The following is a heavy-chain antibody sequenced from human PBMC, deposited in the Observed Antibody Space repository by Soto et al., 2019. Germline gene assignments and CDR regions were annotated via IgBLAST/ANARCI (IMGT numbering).Heavy chain of an antibody. J-gene: IGHJ4*02. CDR1: GGSISGSSYY. Sequence: PSETLSLTCTVSGGSISGSSYYWGWIRHPPRKGREWSGNIYYCGSTYYIPSLKSRVTISVDRSKNQFSLTLSSVTAAATAVFSDARRYGGTVDDWGQGTLVTLGS. CDR3: ARRYGGTVDD. CDR2: IYYCGST. D-gene: IGHD4-17*01. V-gene: IGHV4-39*01.